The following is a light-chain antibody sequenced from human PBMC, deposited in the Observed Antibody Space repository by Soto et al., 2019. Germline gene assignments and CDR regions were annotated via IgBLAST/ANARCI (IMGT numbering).Light chain of an antibody. Sequence: EIVLTQSPDTLSLSPGERATLSCRASKSFSRSYLAWYQQKPGQAPRLLIYGASSRATGIPDRFSGSGSGPEFTLTISSLQPDDFGTYYCQQYNSFAWTFGQGTKV. CDR2: GAS. J-gene: IGKJ1*01. CDR1: KSFSRSY. V-gene: IGKV3-20*01. CDR3: QQYNSFAWT.